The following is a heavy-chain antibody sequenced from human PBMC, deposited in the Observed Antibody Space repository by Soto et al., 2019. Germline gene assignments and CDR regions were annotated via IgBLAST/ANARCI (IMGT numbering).Heavy chain of an antibody. CDR2: ISADNGNT. D-gene: IGHD3-22*01. Sequence: QVKLVQSGAEVKKPGASVMVSCQASGYSFNNYLISWVRQAPGQGPEWVGWISADNGNTNYGQKFLGRVTMTTDTSKSTAYMDLRSLRSDDTAVYYCARVYYDSSGFYHEDHWGQGTLVTVSS. CDR1: GYSFNNYL. V-gene: IGHV1-18*01. J-gene: IGHJ1*01. CDR3: ARVYYDSSGFYHEDH.